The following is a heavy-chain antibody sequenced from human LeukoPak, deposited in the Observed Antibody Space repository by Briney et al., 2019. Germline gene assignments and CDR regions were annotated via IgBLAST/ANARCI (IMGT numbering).Heavy chain of an antibody. CDR2: IYYSGST. V-gene: IGHV4-39*01. CDR1: GGSISSSSYH. CDR3: ARHSVIVLTAYAIPNWCHP. J-gene: IGHJ5*02. Sequence: SETLSLTCTVSGGSISSSSYHWGWIRQPPGKGLEWIGSIYYSGSTYNNPSLRSRVTISVDTSKNQFSLKLSSVTAADTAVYYCARHSVIVLTAYAIPNWCHPWGQGILVTVSS. D-gene: IGHD2-8*01.